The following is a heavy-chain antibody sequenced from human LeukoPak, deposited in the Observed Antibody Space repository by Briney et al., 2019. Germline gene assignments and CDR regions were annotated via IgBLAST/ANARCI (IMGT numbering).Heavy chain of an antibody. CDR2: INPSGGST. Sequence: ASVTVSFKSSGYTFTDYFMHWVRQAPAQGLEWMGIINPSGGSTNYQQKFQGRVTMTRDTSTSTVYMELSRRRSEDTAVYYCARVLWFGELSERGADYWGEGTLVTASS. V-gene: IGHV1-46*01. D-gene: IGHD3-10*01. CDR3: ARVLWFGELSERGADY. J-gene: IGHJ4*02. CDR1: GYTFTDYF.